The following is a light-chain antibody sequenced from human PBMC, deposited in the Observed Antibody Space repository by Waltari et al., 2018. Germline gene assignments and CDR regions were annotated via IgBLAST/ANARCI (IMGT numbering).Light chain of an antibody. J-gene: IGKJ4*01. V-gene: IGKV1-5*03. CDR3: QQYDTYPLT. CDR1: QTITF. CDR2: KAS. Sequence: DIQVTQSPSTLSASVGDGVTITCRASQTITFLAWHQQKPGKAPNLLIYKASTLESGVPSRFSGSGSGTEFTLTISSLQPDDFATYYCQQYDTYPLTFGGGTKVEIK.